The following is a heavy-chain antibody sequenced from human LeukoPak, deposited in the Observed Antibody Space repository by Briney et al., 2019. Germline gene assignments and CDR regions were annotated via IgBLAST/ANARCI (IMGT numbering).Heavy chain of an antibody. CDR3: ARSPNFYGSGSYGTD. CDR2: ISRSGGTT. D-gene: IGHD3-10*01. J-gene: IGHJ4*02. CDR1: GFAVSSNY. V-gene: IGHV3-23*01. Sequence: GGSLRLSCAASGFAVSSNYMSWVRQAPGKGLEWVSVISRSGGTTYYADSVKDRFTISRDNSKNTLYLQMNSLRAEDAALYYCARSPNFYGSGSYGTDWGQGTPVTVSS.